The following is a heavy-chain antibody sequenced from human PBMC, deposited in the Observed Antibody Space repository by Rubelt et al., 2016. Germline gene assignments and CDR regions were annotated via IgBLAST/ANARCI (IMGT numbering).Heavy chain of an antibody. CDR2: IYHSGTT. J-gene: IGHJ4*02. Sequence: QVQLQESGPGLVKPSGTLSHTCAVSGGPISSSNWWSWVRQPPGKGLEWIGEIYHSGTTNYNPSLKSRVTISVDKSKNQFSVKRTYVAAADTAGYYCARHPSKARLFDYWGQGTVVTVS. D-gene: IGHD6-6*01. V-gene: IGHV4-4*02. CDR1: GGPISSSNW. CDR3: ARHPSKARLFDY.